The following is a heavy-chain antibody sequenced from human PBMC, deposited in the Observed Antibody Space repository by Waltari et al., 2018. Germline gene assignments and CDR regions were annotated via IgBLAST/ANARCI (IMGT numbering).Heavy chain of an antibody. J-gene: IGHJ6*02. CDR3: SRHVGAKGSYAMDL. V-gene: IGHV5-51*01. CDR1: GYSFNNYW. CDR2: MHPGDVDI. D-gene: IGHD3-16*01. Sequence: EEQLVQSGTEVKKPGESLKISCQVSGYSFNNYWIGWVRQMPEKGLEWIGIMHPGDVDIRYSPSFQGHVTISVDKSVSTAFLQWSSLKASDTAMYYCSRHVGAKGSYAMDLWGQGTTVIVSS.